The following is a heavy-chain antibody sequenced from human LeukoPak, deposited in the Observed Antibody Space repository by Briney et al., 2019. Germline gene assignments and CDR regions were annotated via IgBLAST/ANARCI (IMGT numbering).Heavy chain of an antibody. CDR2: IYYSGGT. CDR3: ARGRSRLDY. J-gene: IGHJ4*02. Sequence: SETLSLTCTVSAGSISSSSYYWGWVRQPPGKGLEWIGTIYYSGGTYYNPSLKSRVTISLDTSKNQFSLKLTFVTAADTAVYYCARGRSRLDYWGQGTLVTVSS. D-gene: IGHD3-10*01. CDR1: AGSISSSSYY. V-gene: IGHV4-39*01.